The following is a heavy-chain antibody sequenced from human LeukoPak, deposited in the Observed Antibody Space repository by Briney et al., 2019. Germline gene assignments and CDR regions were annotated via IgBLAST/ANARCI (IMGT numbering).Heavy chain of an antibody. D-gene: IGHD3-22*01. CDR2: ISGSGGTT. J-gene: IGHJ4*02. CDR3: AKDLRQTYYDSSGPLDY. Sequence: GGSLRLSCAVSGFSFSSYAMSWVRQAPGKGLEWVSAISGSGGTTYYADSVKGRFTISRDNSKNTLYLQMNSLRAEDTAVYFCAKDLRQTYYDSSGPLDYWGQGTLVTVSS. V-gene: IGHV3-23*01. CDR1: GFSFSSYA.